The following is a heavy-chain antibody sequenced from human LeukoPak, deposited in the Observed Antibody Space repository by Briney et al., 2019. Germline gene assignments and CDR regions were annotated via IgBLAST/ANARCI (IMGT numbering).Heavy chain of an antibody. D-gene: IGHD2-2*01. V-gene: IGHV3-48*03. J-gene: IGHJ5*02. Sequence: PGGSLRLSCAASGFTCSSYEMNWLRQAPGKGLEWVSYISSSSSTIYYADSVKGRFTISGDNAKNSLYLQMNSLRAEDTAVYYCARDPIPRIVVVPAAMSNWFDPWGQGTLVTVSS. CDR3: ARDPIPRIVVVPAAMSNWFDP. CDR2: ISSSSSTI. CDR1: GFTCSSYE.